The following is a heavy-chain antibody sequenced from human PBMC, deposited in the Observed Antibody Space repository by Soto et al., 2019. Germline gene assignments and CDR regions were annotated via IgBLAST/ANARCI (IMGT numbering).Heavy chain of an antibody. D-gene: IGHD2-15*01. CDR1: GGSISSSSYY. Sequence: QLQLQESGPGLVKPSETLSLTCTVSGGSISSSSYYWGWIRQPPGKGLEWIGSIYYSGSPYYNPSLKSRVTISVDTSKNQFSLKLSSVTAADTAVYYCARIYCSGGSCYHFDYWGQGTLVTVSS. J-gene: IGHJ4*02. V-gene: IGHV4-39*01. CDR3: ARIYCSGGSCYHFDY. CDR2: IYYSGSP.